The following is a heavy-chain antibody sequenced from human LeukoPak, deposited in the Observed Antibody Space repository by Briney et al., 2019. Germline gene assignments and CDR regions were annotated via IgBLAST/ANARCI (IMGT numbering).Heavy chain of an antibody. CDR1: GGSIISSSGYY. D-gene: IGHD6-13*01. V-gene: IGHV4-39*01. CDR2: IYYNGNT. Sequence: SETLSLTCTVSGGSIISSSGYYWGWIRQPPGKGLEWIGSIYYNGNTYYNPSLKSRVTISVDTSKNQFSLKLSSVTAADTAVYSCARHVPIAATGSWFDPWGQGTLVTVSS. J-gene: IGHJ5*02. CDR3: ARHVPIAATGSWFDP.